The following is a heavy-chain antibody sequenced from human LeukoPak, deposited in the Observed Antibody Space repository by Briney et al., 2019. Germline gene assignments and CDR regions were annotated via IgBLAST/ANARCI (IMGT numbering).Heavy chain of an antibody. V-gene: IGHV3-23*01. Sequence: GGSLRLSCAASGFTFSGYAMTWVRQAPGKGLEWVSAISDSSGSTYYADSVKGRFTISRDNSKNTLYLQMNSLRAEDTAVYYCAKDHAKNYYYGMDVWGQGTTVTVSS. CDR2: ISDSSGST. CDR1: GFTFSGYA. CDR3: AKDHAKNYYYGMDV. J-gene: IGHJ6*02.